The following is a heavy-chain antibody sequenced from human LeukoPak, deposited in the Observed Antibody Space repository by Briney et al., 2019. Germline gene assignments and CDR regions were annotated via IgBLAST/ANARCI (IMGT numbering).Heavy chain of an antibody. J-gene: IGHJ4*02. CDR3: AKDHAYYDSSGYYQDFDY. CDR2: ISGSGGST. CDR1: GFTFNCA. V-gene: IGHV3-23*01. D-gene: IGHD3-22*01. Sequence: GGSLRLXCAASGFTFNCAMSWVRQAPGKGQEWVSAISGSGGSTYYADSVKGRFTISRDNSKNTLYLQMNSLRAEDTAVYYCAKDHAYYDSSGYYQDFDYWGQGTLVTVSS.